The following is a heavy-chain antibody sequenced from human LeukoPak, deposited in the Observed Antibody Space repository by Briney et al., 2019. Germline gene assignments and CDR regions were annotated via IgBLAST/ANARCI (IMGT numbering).Heavy chain of an antibody. D-gene: IGHD6-19*01. CDR3: AKAPGIAVAGTPGY. V-gene: IGHV3-23*01. CDR1: RFTFSSYG. J-gene: IGHJ4*02. CDR2: ISGSGGST. Sequence: GGSLRLSCAASRFTFSSYGVHWVRQAPGKGLEWVSAISGSGGSTYYADSVKGRFTISRDNSKNTLYLQMNSLRAEDTAGYYCAKAPGIAVAGTPGYWGQGTLVTVSS.